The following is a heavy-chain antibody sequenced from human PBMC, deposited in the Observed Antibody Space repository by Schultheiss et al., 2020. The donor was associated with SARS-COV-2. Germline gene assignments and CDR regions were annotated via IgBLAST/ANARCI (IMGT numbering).Heavy chain of an antibody. CDR2: INHSGST. V-gene: IGHV4-34*01. J-gene: IGHJ6*03. CDR1: GGSISSYY. CDR3: ARTSTPAYYYYMDV. Sequence: SETLSLTCTVSGGSISSYYWSWFRQPPGKGLEWIGEINHSGSTNYNPSLKSRVTISVDTSKNQFSLKLSSVTAADTAVYYCARTSTPAYYYYMDVWGKGTTVTVSS.